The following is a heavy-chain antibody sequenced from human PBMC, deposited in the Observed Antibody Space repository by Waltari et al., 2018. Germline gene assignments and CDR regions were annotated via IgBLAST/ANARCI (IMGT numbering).Heavy chain of an antibody. J-gene: IGHJ4*02. CDR1: GGSFSGYY. CDR2: INHRGST. Sequence: QVQLQQWGAGLLKPSETLSLTCAVYGGSFSGYYWSWIRQPPGKGLEWIGEINHRGSTNYYPSLKSRVTISVDTSKNQFSLKLSAVTAADTAVYYCARGRFLGRFTYYYGSGSFDYWGQGTLVTVSS. CDR3: ARGRFLGRFTYYYGSGSFDY. D-gene: IGHD3-10*01. V-gene: IGHV4-34*01.